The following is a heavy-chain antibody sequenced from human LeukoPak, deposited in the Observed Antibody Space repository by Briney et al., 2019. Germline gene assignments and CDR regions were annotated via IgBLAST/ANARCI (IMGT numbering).Heavy chain of an antibody. CDR2: IYYSGST. Sequence: SETLSLTCTVSGGSISSSSYYWGWIRQPPGKGLEWIGSIYYSGSTYYNPSLKSRVTISVDTSKNQFSLKLSSVTAADTAVYYCARVDGWGSYYFDYWGQGTLVTVSS. CDR3: ARVDGWGSYYFDY. J-gene: IGHJ4*02. CDR1: GGSISSSSYY. D-gene: IGHD3/OR15-3a*01. V-gene: IGHV4-39*01.